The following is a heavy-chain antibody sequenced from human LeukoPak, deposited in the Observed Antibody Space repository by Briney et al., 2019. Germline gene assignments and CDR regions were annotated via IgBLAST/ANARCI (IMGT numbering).Heavy chain of an antibody. D-gene: IGHD3-10*01. CDR2: IYYTGST. CDR3: ARDFSEGAFDI. Sequence: SETLSLTCTVSGGSISSGSHYWGWIRQPPGKGLEWIGNIYYTGSTYYNPSLKSRVTICIDTSKNQFSLRLSSVTAADTAVYYCARDFSEGAFDIWGQGTMVSVSS. CDR1: GGSISSGSHY. V-gene: IGHV4-39*07. J-gene: IGHJ3*02.